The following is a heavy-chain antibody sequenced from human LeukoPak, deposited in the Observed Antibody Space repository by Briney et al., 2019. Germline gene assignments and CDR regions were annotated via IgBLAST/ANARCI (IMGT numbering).Heavy chain of an antibody. CDR3: ARPWSGYANAFDI. J-gene: IGHJ3*02. CDR2: IIPILGIA. V-gene: IGHV1-69*04. D-gene: IGHD5-12*01. Sequence: GSSVKVSCKASGGTFSSYAISWVRQAPGQGLEWMGRIIPILGIANYAQKFQGRVTITADKSTSTAYMELSSLRSEDTAVYYCARPWSGYANAFDIWGQGTMVTVSS. CDR1: GGTFSSYA.